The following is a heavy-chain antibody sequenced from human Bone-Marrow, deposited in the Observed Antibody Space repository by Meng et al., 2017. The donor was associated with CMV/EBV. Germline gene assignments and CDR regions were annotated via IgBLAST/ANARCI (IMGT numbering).Heavy chain of an antibody. J-gene: IGHJ5*01. CDR3: ARNPGTSQTWFDS. D-gene: IGHD1-7*01. V-gene: IGHV6-1*01. Sequence: GDRVSSHSAAWNWIRQSPSRGLEWLGRTYYRSRWFNDFAVSVRSRVTINSDTSKNQFSLHLTSVTPEDTALYFCARNPGTSQTWFDSWGQGTLVTVSS. CDR2: TYYRSRWFN. CDR1: GDRVSSHSAA.